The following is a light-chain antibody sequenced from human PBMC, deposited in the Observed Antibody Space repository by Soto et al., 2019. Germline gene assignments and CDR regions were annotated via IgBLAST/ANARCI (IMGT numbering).Light chain of an antibody. J-gene: IGLJ1*01. V-gene: IGLV2-14*01. Sequence: QSALTQPASVSGSPGQSITISCTGTSSDIGDYNYVSWYQQHPGKAPKLMIYEVSNRPSGISNRFSGSKSGNTASLTISWLQADDEADYYCSSYTSTSSYVFGTGTKVTVL. CDR1: SSDIGDYNY. CDR2: EVS. CDR3: SSYTSTSSYV.